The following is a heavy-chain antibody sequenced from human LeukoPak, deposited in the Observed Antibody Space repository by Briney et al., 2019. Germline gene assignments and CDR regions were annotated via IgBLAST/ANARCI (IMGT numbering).Heavy chain of an antibody. CDR2: IGAGGIST. CDR1: GFTFSNYA. Sequence: PGGSLRLSCAASGFTFSNYAMTWVRQAPGEGLEWVSSIGAGGISTDYADSVKGRFTISRDNSKNTLNLQMSSPRAEDTAVYYCARYLAAAGERWFDPWGQGTLVTVSS. V-gene: IGHV3-23*01. D-gene: IGHD6-13*01. CDR3: ARYLAAAGERWFDP. J-gene: IGHJ5*02.